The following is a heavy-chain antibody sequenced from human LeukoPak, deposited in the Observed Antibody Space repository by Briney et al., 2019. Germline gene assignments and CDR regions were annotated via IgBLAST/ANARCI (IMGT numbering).Heavy chain of an antibody. J-gene: IGHJ3*02. V-gene: IGHV3-64D*06. CDR2: ISSNGGST. D-gene: IGHD2-2*01. Sequence: PGGSLRLSCAASGFTVSSSYMSWVRQAPGKGLEYVSAISSNGGSTYYADSVKGRFTISRDNSKNTLYLQMSSLRAEDTAVYYCVKGGYCSSTSCSEDAFDIWGQGTMVTVSS. CDR1: GFTVSSSY. CDR3: VKGGYCSSTSCSEDAFDI.